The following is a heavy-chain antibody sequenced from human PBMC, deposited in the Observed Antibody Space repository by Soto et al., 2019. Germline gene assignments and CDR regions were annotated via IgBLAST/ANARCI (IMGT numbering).Heavy chain of an antibody. CDR2: IYYSGST. Sequence: SETLSLTCTVSGGTISSWYWSWIRQPPGKGLEWIGYIYYSGSTNCNPSLKSRVTISVDTSKNQFSLKLSSVTAADTAVYYCARRYGGTFDYWGQGTLVTLSS. CDR3: ARRYGGTFDY. J-gene: IGHJ4*02. D-gene: IGHD2-15*01. CDR1: GGTISSWY. V-gene: IGHV4-59*08.